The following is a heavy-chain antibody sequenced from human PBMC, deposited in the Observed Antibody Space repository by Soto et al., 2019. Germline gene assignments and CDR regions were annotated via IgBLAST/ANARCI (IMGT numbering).Heavy chain of an antibody. D-gene: IGHD3-22*01. V-gene: IGHV4-39*01. J-gene: IGHJ4*02. CDR1: GGSISSSSYY. CDR3: ARAESYYYDSSGLLYFDY. Sequence: SETLSLTCTVSGGSISSSSYYWGWIRQPPGKGLEWIGSIYYSGSTYYNPSLKSRVTISVDTSKNQFSLKLSSVTAADTAVYYCARAESYYYDSSGLLYFDYWGQGTLVTVSS. CDR2: IYYSGST.